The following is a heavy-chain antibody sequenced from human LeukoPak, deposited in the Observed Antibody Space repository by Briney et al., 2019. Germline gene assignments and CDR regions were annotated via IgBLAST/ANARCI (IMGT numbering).Heavy chain of an antibody. CDR3: ARGSSGYYYYYMDV. Sequence: SQTLSLTCTVSGGSISSGSYYWSWIRQPAGKGLEWIGRIYTSGSTNYNPPLKSRVTISVDTSKNQFSLKLSPVTAADTAVYYCARGSSGYYYYYMDVWGKGTTVTVSS. CDR1: GGSISSGSYY. V-gene: IGHV4-61*02. CDR2: IYTSGST. D-gene: IGHD3-22*01. J-gene: IGHJ6*03.